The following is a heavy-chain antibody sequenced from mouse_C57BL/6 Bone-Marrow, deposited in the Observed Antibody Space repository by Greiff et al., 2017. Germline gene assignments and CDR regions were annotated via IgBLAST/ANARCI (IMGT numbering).Heavy chain of an antibody. CDR2: IYPGGGGT. CDR1: GYAFSRSW. CDR3: ARRGLRVDY. J-gene: IGHJ2*01. Sequence: VQLQQSGPELVKPGASVKISCKASGYAFSRSWMNWVKQRPGQGLEWIGRIYPGGGGTNYNGKFKGKATLTADKSSSTAYMQLSSLTSEDSAVYDCARRGLRVDYWGQGTTLTVSS. V-gene: IGHV1-82*01. D-gene: IGHD2-2*01.